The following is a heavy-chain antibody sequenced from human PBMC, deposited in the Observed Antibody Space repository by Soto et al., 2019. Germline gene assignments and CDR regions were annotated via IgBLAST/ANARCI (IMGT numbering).Heavy chain of an antibody. V-gene: IGHV5-10-1*01. CDR3: AKPPGNDYYDSRGYYYVYYYYGIDV. CDR1: GYSCSSYW. D-gene: IGHD3-22*01. Sequence: AELKKICNKGAGYSCSSYWIRGGRQTPGRGLEGRGRIVPSDTDTNNRPSFQGHVAITADKSISTAYLQWSSLEASDPAMYYCAKPPGNDYYDSRGYYYVYYYYGIDVWGQGTTVTVS. CDR2: IVPSDTDT. J-gene: IGHJ6*02.